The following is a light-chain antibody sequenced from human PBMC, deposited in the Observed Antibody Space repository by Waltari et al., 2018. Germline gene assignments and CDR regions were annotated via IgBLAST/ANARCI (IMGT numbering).Light chain of an antibody. J-gene: IGKJ1*01. CDR3: QKYDSLPAT. CDR1: ESVSKF. Sequence: EVVLTQSPGTLSLSPGEGATLSCRASESVSKFLDWYQQKPGQAPRLLIYHASNRASGIPDRFSGSGFGTDFSLTISRLEPEDFAVYYCQKYDSLPATFGQGTKVEIK. V-gene: IGKV3-20*01. CDR2: HAS.